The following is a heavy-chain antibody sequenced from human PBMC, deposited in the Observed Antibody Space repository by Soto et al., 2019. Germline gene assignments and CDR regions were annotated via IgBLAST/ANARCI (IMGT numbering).Heavy chain of an antibody. V-gene: IGHV3-48*02. Sequence: EVQLVESGGGLVQPGTSLRLSCAASGFTFSSYSMSWIRQTPGKGLEWLSYISSSGSTIYYRDSVKGRFTMSRDNANDSLYLQMNSLRDDDMAVYYCARAVAGTVFDYWGQGALVTVSS. J-gene: IGHJ4*02. CDR3: ARAVAGTVFDY. CDR2: ISSSGSTI. D-gene: IGHD6-19*01. CDR1: GFTFSSYS.